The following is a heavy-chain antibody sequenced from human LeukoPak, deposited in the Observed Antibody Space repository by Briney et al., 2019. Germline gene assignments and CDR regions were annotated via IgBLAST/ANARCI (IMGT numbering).Heavy chain of an antibody. D-gene: IGHD3-9*01. Sequence: SETLSLTCAVYGGSFSGYYWSWIRQPPGKGLEWIGEINHSGSTNYNPSLKSRVTISVDTSKNQFSLKLSSVTAADTAVYYCARFLTGYPTAYYFDDWGQGTLVTVSS. CDR1: GGSFSGYY. V-gene: IGHV4-34*01. J-gene: IGHJ4*02. CDR2: INHSGST. CDR3: ARFLTGYPTAYYFDD.